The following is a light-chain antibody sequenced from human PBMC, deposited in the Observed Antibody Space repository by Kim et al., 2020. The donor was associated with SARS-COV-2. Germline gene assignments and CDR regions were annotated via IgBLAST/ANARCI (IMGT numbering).Light chain of an antibody. Sequence: QSALTQPASVSGFPGQSITISCTGSSSDIGGYDSASWFQQYPGKGPRLIVYDVRSRASGVSNRFSGSKSGNTASLTIAGLQTEDEAEYFCASYTRTSTWLFGGGTQLTVL. CDR1: SSDIGGYDS. CDR2: DVR. J-gene: IGLJ3*02. V-gene: IGLV2-14*03. CDR3: ASYTRTSTWL.